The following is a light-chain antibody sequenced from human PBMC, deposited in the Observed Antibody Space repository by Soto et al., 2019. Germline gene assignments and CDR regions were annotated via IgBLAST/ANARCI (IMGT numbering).Light chain of an antibody. Sequence: IQMTQSPSSLSASIGNTFTITCRASQGIGVRLAWFQQKPGKAPQYLIQSASILQSGVPSRFSGSGSGTEFILTINSLQPEDVAIYYCLQVNSFPRTFGQGTKVDIK. V-gene: IGKV1-12*01. J-gene: IGKJ1*01. CDR1: QGIGVR. CDR3: LQVNSFPRT. CDR2: SAS.